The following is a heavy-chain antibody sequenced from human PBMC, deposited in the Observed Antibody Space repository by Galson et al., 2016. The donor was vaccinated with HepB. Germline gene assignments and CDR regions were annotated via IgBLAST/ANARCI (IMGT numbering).Heavy chain of an antibody. D-gene: IGHD2-15*01. CDR1: GYTFTSYR. CDR2: INPSGDIT. V-gene: IGHV1-46*01. Sequence: SVKVSCKASGYTFTSYRLHWVRQAPGQGLEWMGIINPSGDITTYAQGFQGRVNMTSDPSTSTVYLELSSLRSEDRAVYYCARIGRDCSGDKCPFDYWGQGSLVTVSS. CDR3: ARIGRDCSGDKCPFDY. J-gene: IGHJ4*02.